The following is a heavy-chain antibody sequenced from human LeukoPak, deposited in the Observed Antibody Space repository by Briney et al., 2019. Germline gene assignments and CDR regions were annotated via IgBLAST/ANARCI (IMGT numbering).Heavy chain of an antibody. Sequence: PGGSLRLSCAASGFTFSSYGMHWVRQAPGKGLEWVAVISYDGSNKYYADSVKGRFTISRDNSKNTLYLQMNSLRAEDTAVYYCAKDVKYDFWSGYPDYWGQGTLVTVPS. CDR1: GFTFSSYG. CDR2: ISYDGSNK. D-gene: IGHD3-3*01. V-gene: IGHV3-30*18. CDR3: AKDVKYDFWSGYPDY. J-gene: IGHJ4*02.